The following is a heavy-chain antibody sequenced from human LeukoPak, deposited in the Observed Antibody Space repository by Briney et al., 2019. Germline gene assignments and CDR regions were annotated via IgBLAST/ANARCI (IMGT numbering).Heavy chain of an antibody. CDR3: ARDSPKQWLVTDAFDI. Sequence: PGRSLRLSCAASGFTFSSYAMHWVRQAPGKGLEWVAVISYDGSNKYYADSVKGRFTISRDNSKNTLYLQMNSLRAEDTAVYYCARDSPKQWLVTDAFDIWGQGTMVTVSS. CDR1: GFTFSSYA. D-gene: IGHD6-19*01. CDR2: ISYDGSNK. J-gene: IGHJ3*02. V-gene: IGHV3-30-3*01.